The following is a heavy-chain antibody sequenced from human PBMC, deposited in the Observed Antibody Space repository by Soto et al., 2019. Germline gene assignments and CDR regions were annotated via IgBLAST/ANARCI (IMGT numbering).Heavy chain of an antibody. CDR2: TYYRSKWYN. D-gene: IGHD6-13*01. CDR3: ARDPAKGSSSWYPNRYFDY. CDR1: GDSVSSNSAA. Sequence: SQTLSLTCAISGDSVSSNSAAWNWIRQSPSRGLEWLGRTYYRSKWYNDYAVSVKSRITINPDTSKNQFSLQLNSVTPEDTAVYYCARDPAKGSSSWYPNRYFDYWGQGTLVTVSS. V-gene: IGHV6-1*01. J-gene: IGHJ4*02.